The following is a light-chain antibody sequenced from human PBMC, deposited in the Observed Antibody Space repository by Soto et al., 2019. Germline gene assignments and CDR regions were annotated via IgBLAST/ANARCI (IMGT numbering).Light chain of an antibody. CDR2: GAS. CDR3: LQYGSSLYT. Sequence: EIVLTQSPGTLSLSPGERATLSCRASQSFSSSYLAWYQQKPGQAPRLLIYGASSRATGIPDRFSGSGSGIDFTLTISRLEPEDFAVFYCLQYGSSLYTFGQGTKLEIK. V-gene: IGKV3-20*01. J-gene: IGKJ2*01. CDR1: QSFSSSY.